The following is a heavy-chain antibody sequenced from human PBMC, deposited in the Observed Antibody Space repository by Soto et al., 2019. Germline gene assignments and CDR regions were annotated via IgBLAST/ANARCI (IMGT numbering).Heavy chain of an antibody. Sequence: GGSLRLSCAASGFIFSNAWMNWVRQAPGKGLEWVGRIKSQADGETTDYAAPVKGRFTISRDDSKNTLYLQMNSLQSEDTAVYYCTDTAVSGNSSWVYWGQGTLVTVSS. CDR1: GFIFSNAW. V-gene: IGHV3-15*07. D-gene: IGHD6-13*01. CDR3: TDTAVSGNSSWVY. CDR2: IKSQADGETT. J-gene: IGHJ4*02.